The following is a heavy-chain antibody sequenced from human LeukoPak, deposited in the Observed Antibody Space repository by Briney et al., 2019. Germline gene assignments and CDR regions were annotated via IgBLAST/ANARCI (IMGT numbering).Heavy chain of an antibody. CDR1: GGTFSSYA. CDR2: IIPIFGTA. CDR3: ARKKAREIVGATSSFGYYGMDV. Sequence: SVKVSCKASGGTFSSYAISWVRQAPGQGLEWMGGIIPIFGTANYAQKFQGRVTITADESTSTAYMELSSLRSEDTAVYYCARKKAREIVGATSSFGYYGMDVWGQGTTVTVSS. J-gene: IGHJ6*02. V-gene: IGHV1-69*13. D-gene: IGHD1-26*01.